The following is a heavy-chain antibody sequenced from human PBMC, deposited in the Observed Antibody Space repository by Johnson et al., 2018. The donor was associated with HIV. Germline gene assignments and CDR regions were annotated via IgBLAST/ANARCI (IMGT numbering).Heavy chain of an antibody. CDR1: GFTFRNYG. V-gene: IGHV3-30*02. CDR3: AREISRYYYDYAAFDL. Sequence: QVQLLESGGGVVQPGGSLRLSCAASGFTFRNYGIHWVRQAPGNGLEWAAFIRYDGSNKFFADSVKGRFTISRDNSRGTVYLHMINLRADDTALYYCAREISRYYYDYAAFDLWGQGTTVTVSS. J-gene: IGHJ3*01. D-gene: IGHD3-22*01. CDR2: IRYDGSNK.